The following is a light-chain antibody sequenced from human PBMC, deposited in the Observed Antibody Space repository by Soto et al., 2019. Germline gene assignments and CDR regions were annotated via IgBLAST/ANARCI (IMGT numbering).Light chain of an antibody. J-gene: IGKJ5*01. V-gene: IGKV3-11*01. CDR3: QHCSTWIT. CDR2: DAS. CDR1: QSVSSY. Sequence: EIVLTQSPATLSLSPGERATLSCRASQSVSSYLGWYQQKPGQAPRLLIYDASNRATGIPARFSGSGSGTAFSLTTSSLEPYAFAVYHYQHCSTWITFGQGTRLEIK.